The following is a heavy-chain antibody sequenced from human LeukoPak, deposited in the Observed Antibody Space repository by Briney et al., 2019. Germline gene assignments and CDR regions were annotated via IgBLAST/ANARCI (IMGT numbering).Heavy chain of an antibody. CDR2: ISYDGSNK. CDR1: GFTFSSYG. V-gene: IGHV3-30*18. J-gene: IGHJ4*02. D-gene: IGHD3-10*01. CDR3: AKDFRFGETQVG. Sequence: PGGSLRLSCAASGFTFSSYGMHWVRQAPGKGLEWVAVISYDGSNKYYADSVKGRFTISRDNSKNTLYLQMNSLRAEDTAVYYCAKDFRFGETQVGWGQGTLVTVSS.